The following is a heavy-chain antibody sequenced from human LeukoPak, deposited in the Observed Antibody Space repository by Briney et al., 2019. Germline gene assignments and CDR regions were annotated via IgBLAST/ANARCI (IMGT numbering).Heavy chain of an antibody. J-gene: IGHJ4*02. CDR1: GFTFSSYT. D-gene: IGHD5-12*01. CDR2: ISSSSSYI. V-gene: IGHV3-21*01. Sequence: PGGSARLSCAASGFTFSSYTINWVRQAPGKGLEWVSSISSSSSYIKYADSVKGRFTISRDNAKNSVYLQMNSLRAEDTAVYYCARDRGIVAFDYWGLGTLVTVFS. CDR3: ARDRGIVAFDY.